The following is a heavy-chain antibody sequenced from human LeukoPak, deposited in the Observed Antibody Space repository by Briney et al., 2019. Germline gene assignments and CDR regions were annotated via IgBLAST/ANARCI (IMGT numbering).Heavy chain of an antibody. CDR3: ARGSGIAAAGTIG. V-gene: IGHV4-30-4*02. CDR1: GGSISSGDYY. CDR2: IYYSGST. J-gene: IGHJ4*02. D-gene: IGHD6-13*01. Sequence: SETLSLTYTVSGGSISSGDYYWSWIRQPPGKGLEWIGYIYYSGSTYYNPSLKSRVTISVDTSKNQFSLKLSSVTAADTAVYYCARGSGIAAAGTIGWGQGTLVTVSS.